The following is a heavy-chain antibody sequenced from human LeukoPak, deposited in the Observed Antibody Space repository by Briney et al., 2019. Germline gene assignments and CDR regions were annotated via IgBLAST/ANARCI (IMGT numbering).Heavy chain of an antibody. V-gene: IGHV4-4*07. CDR1: GGSISSYY. CDR2: IYTSGST. CDR3: ARGTRAYGSGNLDY. Sequence: SETLSLTCTVSGGSISSYYWSWIRQPAGKGLEWIGRIYTSGSTNYNPSLKSRVTMSVDTSKNQFSLKLSSVTAADTAVYYCARGTRAYGSGNLDYWGQGTLVTVSS. D-gene: IGHD3-10*01. J-gene: IGHJ4*02.